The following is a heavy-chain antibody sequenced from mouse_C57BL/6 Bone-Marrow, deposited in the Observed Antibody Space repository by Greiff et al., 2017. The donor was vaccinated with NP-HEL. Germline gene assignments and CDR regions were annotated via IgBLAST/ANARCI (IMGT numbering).Heavy chain of an antibody. Sequence: VQLQQSGPGLVQPSQSLSITCTVSGFSLTSYGVHWVRQSPGKGLEWLGVIWSGGSTDYNAAFISRLSISKDNSKSQVFFKMNSLQADDTAIYYCARNYKAYYSNSYYFDDWGQGTTLTVSS. CDR3: ARNYKAYYSNSYYFDD. D-gene: IGHD2-5*01. J-gene: IGHJ2*01. CDR1: GFSLTSYG. V-gene: IGHV2-2*01. CDR2: IWSGGST.